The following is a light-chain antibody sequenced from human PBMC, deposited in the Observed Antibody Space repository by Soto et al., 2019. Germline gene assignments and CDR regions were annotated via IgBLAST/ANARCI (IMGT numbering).Light chain of an antibody. J-gene: IGKJ5*01. CDR1: QSVSSY. CDR2: DAS. V-gene: IGKV3-20*01. CDR3: QQYVISVT. Sequence: EIVLTQSPCTLSLSPGERATLSCRASQSVSSYLAWYQQKPGQAPRLLIYDASNRATGIPARFSGRGSGTDFTLIISRLEPQDSAMYYCQQYVISVTFGQGTRLEIK.